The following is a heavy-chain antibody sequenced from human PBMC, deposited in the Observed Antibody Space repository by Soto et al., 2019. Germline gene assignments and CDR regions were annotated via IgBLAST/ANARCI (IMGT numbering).Heavy chain of an antibody. Sequence: GGSLRLSCAASGFIFSNYAMSWVRQAPGKGLEWVSTISGSGARTYYADSVKGRFTISRDNSKNTQSLQMNSLRAEDTAVYYCAKDYLGNSNAFDTWARGTMVTVSS. CDR3: AKDYLGNSNAFDT. CDR2: ISGSGART. CDR1: GFIFSNYA. D-gene: IGHD3-3*02. J-gene: IGHJ3*02. V-gene: IGHV3-23*01.